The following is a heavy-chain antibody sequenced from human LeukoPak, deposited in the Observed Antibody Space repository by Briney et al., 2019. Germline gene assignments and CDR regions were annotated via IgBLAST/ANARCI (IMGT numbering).Heavy chain of an antibody. J-gene: IGHJ4*02. CDR3: ARLWQQWLPPGDY. Sequence: GESLKISCKGSGYRFTSYWIGWGRQMPGKGLEWMGIIYPGDSDTRYSPSFQGQVTISADKSVSTAYLQWSSLKASDTAMYYCARLWQQWLPPGDYWGQGTLVTVSS. CDR2: IYPGDSDT. CDR1: GYRFTSYW. D-gene: IGHD6-19*01. V-gene: IGHV5-51*01.